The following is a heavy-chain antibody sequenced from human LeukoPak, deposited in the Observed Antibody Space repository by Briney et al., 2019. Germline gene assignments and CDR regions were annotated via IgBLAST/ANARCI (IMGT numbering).Heavy chain of an antibody. J-gene: IGHJ5*02. CDR3: ARVHITMIVVVTRGWFDP. V-gene: IGHV1-69*01. Sequence: ASVKVSCKASGGTFSSYAISWVRQAPGQGPEWMGGIIPIFGTANYAQKFQGRVTITADESTSTAYMELSSLRSEDTAVYYCARVHITMIVVVTRGWFDPWGQGTLVTVSS. D-gene: IGHD3-22*01. CDR1: GGTFSSYA. CDR2: IIPIFGTA.